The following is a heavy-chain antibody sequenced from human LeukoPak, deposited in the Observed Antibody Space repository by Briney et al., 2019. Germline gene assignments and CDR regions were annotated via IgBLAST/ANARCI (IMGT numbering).Heavy chain of an antibody. D-gene: IGHD6-19*01. CDR1: GFTFSTYA. V-gene: IGHV3-23*01. J-gene: IGHJ4*02. CDR2: ISGTGGST. Sequence: GGSLRLSCAASGFTFSTYAMTWVRQAPGKGLEWVSLISGTGGSTYYADSVKGRFTISRDNSKNTLYLQMNSLRAEDTAVYYCAKDRSGWYRDDFYYFDYWGQGTLVTVSS. CDR3: AKDRSGWYRDDFYYFDY.